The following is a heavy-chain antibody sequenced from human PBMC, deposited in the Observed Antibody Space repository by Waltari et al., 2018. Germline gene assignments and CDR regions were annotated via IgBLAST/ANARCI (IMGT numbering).Heavy chain of an antibody. Sequence: EVQLVESGGGLVQPGRSLRLSCAASGFTFDDYAMHWVRQAPGKGLEWVSGISGNRGSIGYADSGKGRFTISRDNAKNSLYLQMNSLRAEDTALYYCAKDGGSGSHYYYGMDVWGQGTTVTVSS. D-gene: IGHD3-10*01. CDR3: AKDGGSGSHYYYGMDV. CDR1: GFTFDDYA. V-gene: IGHV3-9*01. J-gene: IGHJ6*02. CDR2: ISGNRGSI.